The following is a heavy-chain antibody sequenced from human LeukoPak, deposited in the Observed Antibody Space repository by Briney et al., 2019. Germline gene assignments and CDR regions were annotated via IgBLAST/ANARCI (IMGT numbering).Heavy chain of an antibody. CDR1: GFNFRGCA. J-gene: IGHJ2*01. V-gene: IGHV3-23*01. CDR3: AKGLSTMVRGVIIDWYFDL. D-gene: IGHD3-10*01. CDR2: ITGRGETT. Sequence: GGSLRLSCTASGFNFRGCAMSWVRQGPGKGLEWVAGITGRGETTYYAESVKGRFTISRDNSKNTLYLQMNSLRAEDTAVYYCAKGLSTMVRGVIIDWYFDLWGRGTLVTVSS.